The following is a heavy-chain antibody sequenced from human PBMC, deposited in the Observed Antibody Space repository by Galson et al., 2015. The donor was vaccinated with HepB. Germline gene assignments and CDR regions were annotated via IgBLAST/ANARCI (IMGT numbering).Heavy chain of an antibody. J-gene: IGHJ5*01. CDR1: GGTFSNYA. D-gene: IGHD2-21*02. V-gene: IGHV1-69*06. CDR2: FSPVFGTA. CDR3: ATRAFCGGDCHALDS. Sequence: SVKVSCKASGGTFSNYAFSWVRQAPGQGLEWMGSFSPVFGTANYADKFQGRLTITADRSTSAGYMELSSLRSDDTAVYYCATRAFCGGDCHALDSWGQGALVTVSS.